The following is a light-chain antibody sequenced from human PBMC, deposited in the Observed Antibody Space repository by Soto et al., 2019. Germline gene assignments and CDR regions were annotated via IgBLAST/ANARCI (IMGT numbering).Light chain of an antibody. Sequence: DIQLTQSPSFLSASVGDRVTITCRASQGITNDLAWYQQKPGKAPKLLIYAASSLQRGVPSTFSGSGFGTEFTLTISSLRPEDFATYFCQQFNSDPFTFGPGTTVDF. CDR3: QQFNSDPFT. V-gene: IGKV1-9*01. CDR1: QGITND. J-gene: IGKJ3*01. CDR2: AAS.